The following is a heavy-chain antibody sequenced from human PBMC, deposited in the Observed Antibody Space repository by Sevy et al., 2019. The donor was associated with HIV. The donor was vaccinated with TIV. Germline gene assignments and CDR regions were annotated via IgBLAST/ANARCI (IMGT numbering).Heavy chain of an antibody. Sequence: SETLSLTCTVSGGSISSGDYYWSWIRQPPGKGLEWIGYIYYSGSTYYNPSLKSRVTISVDTSKNQFSLKLSSVTAAETAVYYCARGSSSLGEYFQHWGQGTLVTVSS. CDR1: GGSISSGDYY. D-gene: IGHD6-13*01. CDR2: IYYSGST. J-gene: IGHJ1*01. CDR3: ARGSSSLGEYFQH. V-gene: IGHV4-30-4*01.